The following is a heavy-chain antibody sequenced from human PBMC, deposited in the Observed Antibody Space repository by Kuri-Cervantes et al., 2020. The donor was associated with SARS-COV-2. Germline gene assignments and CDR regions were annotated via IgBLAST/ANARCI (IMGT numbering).Heavy chain of an antibody. CDR1: GYTLTELS. CDR3: ASRDHDSGWLDY. Sequence: ASVKVSCKVSGYTLTELSMHWVRQAPGKGLERMGGFDPEDGETIYAQKFQGRVTMTEDTSTDTAYMELSSLRSEDTAVYYCASRDHDSGWLDYWGQGTLVTVSS. D-gene: IGHD6-19*01. V-gene: IGHV1-24*01. J-gene: IGHJ4*02. CDR2: FDPEDGET.